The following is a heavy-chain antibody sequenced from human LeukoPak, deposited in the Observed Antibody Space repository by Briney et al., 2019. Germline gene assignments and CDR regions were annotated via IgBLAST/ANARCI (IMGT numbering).Heavy chain of an antibody. J-gene: IGHJ6*03. CDR1: GGSISSYY. CDR3: ARAGPFYGDYVGHYYYYYMDV. CDR2: ISSSGSTI. Sequence: LSLTCTVSGGSISSYYWSWIRQAPGKGLEWVSYISSSGSTIYYADSVKGRFTISRDNAKNSLYLQMNSLRAEDTAVYYCARAGPFYGDYVGHYYYYYMDVWGKGTTVTVSS. V-gene: IGHV3-11*04. D-gene: IGHD4-17*01.